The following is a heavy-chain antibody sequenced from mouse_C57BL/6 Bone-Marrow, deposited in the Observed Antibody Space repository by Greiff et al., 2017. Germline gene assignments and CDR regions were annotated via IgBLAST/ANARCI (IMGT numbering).Heavy chain of an antibody. CDR3: ARPYYSNFYYMDV. D-gene: IGHD2-5*01. CDR1: GYTFTSYW. J-gene: IGHJ1*03. V-gene: IGHV1-55*01. CDR2: IYPGRGST. Sequence: QVQLQQPGAELVKPGASVKMSCKASGYTFTSYWITWVKQRPGQGLEWIGDIYPGRGSTNYNEKFKSKATLTVDKSSSTAYMQLSTLTSEYSAVYYCARPYYSNFYYMDVWGTGTTVTVSS.